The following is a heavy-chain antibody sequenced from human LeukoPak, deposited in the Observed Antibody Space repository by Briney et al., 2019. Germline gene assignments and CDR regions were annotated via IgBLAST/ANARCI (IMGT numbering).Heavy chain of an antibody. V-gene: IGHV3-23*01. D-gene: IGHD1-26*01. CDR1: GFTFSNAW. J-gene: IGHJ6*03. Sequence: GGSLRLSCAASGFTFSNAWMSWVRQAPGKGLEWVSAISGSGGSTYYADSVKGRFTISRDNSKNTLYLQMNSLRAEDTAVYCCAKGRGWEASYYYYYMDVWGKGTTVTISS. CDR2: ISGSGGST. CDR3: AKGRGWEASYYYYYMDV.